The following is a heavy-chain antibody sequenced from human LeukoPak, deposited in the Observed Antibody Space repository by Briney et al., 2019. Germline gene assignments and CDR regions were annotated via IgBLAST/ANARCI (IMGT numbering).Heavy chain of an antibody. CDR2: IPILGIA. Sequence: IPILGIANYAQKFQGRVTITADKSTSTAYMELSSLRSEDTAVYYCAGGQLLYSYYYYMDVWGKGTTVTVSS. D-gene: IGHD2-2*01. CDR3: AGGQLLYSYYYYMDV. J-gene: IGHJ6*03. V-gene: IGHV1-69*02.